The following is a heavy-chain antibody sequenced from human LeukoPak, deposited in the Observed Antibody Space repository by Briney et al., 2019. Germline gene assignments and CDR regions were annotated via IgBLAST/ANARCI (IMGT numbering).Heavy chain of an antibody. J-gene: IGHJ4*02. CDR2: VHFSGST. D-gene: IGHD2-15*01. CDR1: SASVTSHP. CDR3: ARDESSRDDSGGFHD. Sequence: KPSETLSLTCTASSASVTSHPMTWIRQPAGKGLEWVGRVHFSGSTNYNPSRRSRVAISLDNSKNEVSLTLHSVSAADTAVYYCARDESSRDDSGGFHDWGRGVLVTVSS. V-gene: IGHV4-4*07.